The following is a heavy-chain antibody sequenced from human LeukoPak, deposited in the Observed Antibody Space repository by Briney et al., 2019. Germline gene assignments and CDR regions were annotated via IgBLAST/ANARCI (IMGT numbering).Heavy chain of an antibody. D-gene: IGHD2-15*01. Sequence: SETLSLTCTVSGGSVSSSNYYWGWIRQPPGKGLEWIGSIYYNGNTYYNPSLKSRVTISVDTSKNQFSLKLSSVTAADTALYYCARRSGPYYFDYWGQGTLVTVSS. CDR3: ARRSGPYYFDY. CDR2: IYYNGNT. CDR1: GGSVSSSNYY. V-gene: IGHV4-39*07. J-gene: IGHJ4*02.